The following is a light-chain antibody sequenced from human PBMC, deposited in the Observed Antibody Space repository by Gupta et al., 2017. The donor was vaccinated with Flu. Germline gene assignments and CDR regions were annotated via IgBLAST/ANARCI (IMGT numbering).Light chain of an antibody. V-gene: IGKV3-20*01. CDR2: GAS. CDR1: QSVSSSS. CDR3: QDYGSSRT. J-gene: IGKJ1*01. Sequence: VLTQSPGTLSLSPGERATLSCRASQSVSSSSLAWYQQKPGQAPRLLIYGASNRATGIPDSFSGSGSGTDFTLTISRLEPEDFAVYYCQDYGSSRTFGQGTKVEIK.